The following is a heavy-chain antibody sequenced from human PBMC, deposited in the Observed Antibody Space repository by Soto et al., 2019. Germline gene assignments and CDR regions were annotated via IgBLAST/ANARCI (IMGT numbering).Heavy chain of an antibody. J-gene: IGHJ3*02. D-gene: IGHD2-21*01. CDR2: IIPILGIA. CDR1: GGTFSSYT. CDR3: ARVTDIVVVRNDAFDI. Sequence: SVKVSCKASGGTFSSYTISWVRQAPGQGLEWMGRIIPILGIANYAQKFQGRVTITADKSTSTAYMELSSLRSDDTAVYYCARVTDIVVVRNDAFDIWGQGTMVTVSS. V-gene: IGHV1-69*02.